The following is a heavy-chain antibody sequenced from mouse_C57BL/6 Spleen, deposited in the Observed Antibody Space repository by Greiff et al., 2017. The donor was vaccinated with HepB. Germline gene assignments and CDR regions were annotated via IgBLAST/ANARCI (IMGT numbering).Heavy chain of an antibody. Sequence: QVQLKQSGAELMKPGASVKLSCKATGYTFTGYWIEWVKQRPGHGLEWIGEILPGSGSTNYTEKFKGKATFTADTSSNTAYMQLSSLTTEDSAIYYCARDGLYGKGDYWGQGTTLTVSS. D-gene: IGHD2-10*02. J-gene: IGHJ2*01. CDR2: ILPGSGST. CDR1: GYTFTGYW. CDR3: ARDGLYGKGDY. V-gene: IGHV1-9*01.